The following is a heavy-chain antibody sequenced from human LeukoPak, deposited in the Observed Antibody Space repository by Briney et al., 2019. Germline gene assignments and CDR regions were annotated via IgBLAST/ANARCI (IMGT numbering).Heavy chain of an antibody. Sequence: ASVKVSCKASGYTFTSCYMHWVRQAPGQGLEWMGIINPSGGSTSYAQKFQGRVTMTRDTSISTAYMELSRLRSDDTAVYYCAREGRYSYEKPFDYWGQGTLVAVSS. CDR3: AREGRYSYEKPFDY. D-gene: IGHD5-18*01. V-gene: IGHV1-46*01. CDR2: INPSGGST. J-gene: IGHJ4*02. CDR1: GYTFTSCY.